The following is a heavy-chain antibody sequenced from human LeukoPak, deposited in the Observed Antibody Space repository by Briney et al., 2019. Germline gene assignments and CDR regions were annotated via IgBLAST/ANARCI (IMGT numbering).Heavy chain of an antibody. Sequence: GGSLRLSCAASGFDFSSYGMHWVRQAPGKGLEWVTSIWFDGTNIHYADSVKGRVTISRDNSKSALYLQMKSLRADDTAIYYCARDSLPMAVTGPFDHWGQGALVTVSS. V-gene: IGHV3-33*01. CDR2: IWFDGTNI. CDR3: ARDSLPMAVTGPFDH. D-gene: IGHD6-19*01. J-gene: IGHJ4*02. CDR1: GFDFSSYG.